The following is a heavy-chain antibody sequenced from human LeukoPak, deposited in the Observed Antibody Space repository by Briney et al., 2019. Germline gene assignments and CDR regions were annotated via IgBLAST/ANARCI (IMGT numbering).Heavy chain of an antibody. CDR3: ARVIGYSSTWFPYYFGH. Sequence: SETLSLTCTVSGGSTSSYYWSWIRQPPGKGLEWIGHVYYSGSTNYNPSLKSRVTISLDTSKNQFSLKLSSVTTADTAVYYCARVIGYSSTWFPYYFGHWGQGTLVTVSS. CDR1: GGSTSSYY. D-gene: IGHD6-13*01. V-gene: IGHV4-59*01. J-gene: IGHJ4*02. CDR2: VYYSGST.